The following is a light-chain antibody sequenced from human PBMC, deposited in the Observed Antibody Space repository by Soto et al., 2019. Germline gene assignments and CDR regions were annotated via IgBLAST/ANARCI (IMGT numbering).Light chain of an antibody. Sequence: QSVLTQLPSVSAAPRQKVTISCSGSSSNIRNNYVSWYQQLPGTAPKLLIYDNNKRPSGIPDRFSGSKSGTSATLGITGLQTGDEADYYCGTWDSSLSAYVFGTGTKVTVL. J-gene: IGLJ1*01. CDR1: SSNIRNNY. V-gene: IGLV1-51*01. CDR2: DNN. CDR3: GTWDSSLSAYV.